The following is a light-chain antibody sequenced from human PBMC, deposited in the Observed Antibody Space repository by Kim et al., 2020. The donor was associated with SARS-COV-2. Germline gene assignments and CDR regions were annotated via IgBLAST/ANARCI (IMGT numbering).Light chain of an antibody. V-gene: IGLV3-1*01. CDR2: EDS. CDR3: QAWDTSTVV. J-gene: IGLJ2*01. CDR1: KLGDKY. Sequence: SYELTQPPSVSVSPGQTASITCSGDKLGDKYVCXYQQRPGQSPVVVIYEDSRRPSGIPERLSGSNSGNTATLTISGTQAMDEADYYCQAWDTSTVVFGGG.